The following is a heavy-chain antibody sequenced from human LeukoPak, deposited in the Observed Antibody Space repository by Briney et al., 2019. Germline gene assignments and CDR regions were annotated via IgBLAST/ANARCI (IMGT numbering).Heavy chain of an antibody. CDR1: GGSISRSTYY. V-gene: IGHV4-39*07. D-gene: IGHD3-3*01. CDR2: IYHSGST. Sequence: PSETLSLTCTVSGGSISRSTYYWGWIRQPPGKGLEWIGSIYHSGSTYYNPSLKSRVTISVDTSKNQFSLKLSSVTAADTAVYYCAGPAQPITIFGVVISDYYYYMDVWGKGTTVTVSS. J-gene: IGHJ6*03. CDR3: AGPAQPITIFGVVISDYYYYMDV.